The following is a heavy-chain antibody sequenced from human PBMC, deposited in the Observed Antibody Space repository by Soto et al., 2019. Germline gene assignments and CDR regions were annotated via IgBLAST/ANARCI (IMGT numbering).Heavy chain of an antibody. V-gene: IGHV4-34*01. Sequence: QVQLQQWGAGLLKPSETLSLTCAVYGGSLSGYYSSWIRQPPGKGLEWIGETNHSGTTNYNPSLKSRVNISVDTSKNQFSLKLSSVTAADTAVYYCARGAGPVVAATRRWFDPWGKGTLVTVSS. D-gene: IGHD2-15*01. CDR2: TNHSGTT. CDR3: ARGAGPVVAATRRWFDP. J-gene: IGHJ5*02. CDR1: GGSLSGYY.